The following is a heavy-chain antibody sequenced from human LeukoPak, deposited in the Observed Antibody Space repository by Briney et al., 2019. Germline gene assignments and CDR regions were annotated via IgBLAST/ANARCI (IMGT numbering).Heavy chain of an antibody. V-gene: IGHV1-46*01. D-gene: IGHD1-26*01. CDR2: INPSGGST. CDR3: ARDVLSGGSYNRAVLGV. CDR1: GYTFTSYY. Sequence: ASVKVSCKASGYTFTSYYMHWVRQAPGQGLEWMGIINPSGGSTSYAQKFQGRVTMTRDMSTSTVYMEPSSLRSEDTAVYYCARDVLSGGSYNRAVLGVWGQGTLVTVSS. J-gene: IGHJ4*02.